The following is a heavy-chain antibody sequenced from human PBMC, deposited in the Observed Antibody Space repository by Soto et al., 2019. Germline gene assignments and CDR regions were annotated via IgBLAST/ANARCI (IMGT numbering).Heavy chain of an antibody. CDR2: NYHSGTT. Sequence: SETLSLTCAVSGVTISTYYWSWIRQPPGKVLEWIGYNYHSGTTNYNPSLKSRVTISVDTSKNQFSLRLTSVTAADTAIYYCVREAYIGYGHAIDHWGQGILVTVSS. D-gene: IGHD5-12*01. CDR1: GVTISTYY. J-gene: IGHJ4*02. V-gene: IGHV4-59*01. CDR3: VREAYIGYGHAIDH.